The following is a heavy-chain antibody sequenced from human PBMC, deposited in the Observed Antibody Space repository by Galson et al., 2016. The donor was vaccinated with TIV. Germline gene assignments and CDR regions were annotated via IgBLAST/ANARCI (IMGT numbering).Heavy chain of an antibody. Sequence: ETLSLTCAVSGDSTSGYYWSWIRQAPGKGLECIGYIYYNGITYYSPSLKSRVTISVDTTSNQLSLKLTSVTAADTAVYYCARKAGYYYAMDVWGQGTMVTVSS. J-gene: IGHJ6*01. CDR2: IYYNGIT. CDR1: GDSTSGYY. V-gene: IGHV4-59*01. CDR3: ARKAGYYYAMDV.